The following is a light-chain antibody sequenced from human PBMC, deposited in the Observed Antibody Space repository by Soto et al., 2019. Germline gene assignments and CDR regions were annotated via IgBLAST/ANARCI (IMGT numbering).Light chain of an antibody. CDR3: ATWADGLNAYV. CDR1: SSNIGSNT. V-gene: IGLV1-44*01. Sequence: QSVLTQPPSAPGTPGQRVTISCSGSSSNIGSNTVSWYQQLPQRAPKLLIFSNNQRPSGVPDRFSGSKSGTSASLAISGLQSEDEADYYCATWADGLNAYVFGTGTKLTVL. J-gene: IGLJ1*01. CDR2: SNN.